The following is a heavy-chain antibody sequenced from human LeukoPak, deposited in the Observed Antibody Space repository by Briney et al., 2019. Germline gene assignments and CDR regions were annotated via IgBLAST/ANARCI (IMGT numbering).Heavy chain of an antibody. D-gene: IGHD3-10*01. CDR1: RDSFTNYW. Sequence: GESLKISCKGSRDSFTNYWIAWVRQMPGKGLELMGIIHPGDSDTRYNPSFQGQVTISADKSISTAYLQWSSLKASDTAIYYRARRGSAREWFDPWGQGTLVTVSS. V-gene: IGHV5-51*01. CDR2: IHPGDSDT. CDR3: ARRGSAREWFDP. J-gene: IGHJ5*02.